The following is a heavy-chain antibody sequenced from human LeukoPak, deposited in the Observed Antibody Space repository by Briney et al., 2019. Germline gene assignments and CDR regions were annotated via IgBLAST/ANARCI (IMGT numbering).Heavy chain of an antibody. V-gene: IGHV4-34*01. CDR2: INHSGST. CDR3: ARGGYYGSGSPYWDFDY. J-gene: IGHJ4*02. Sequence: SETLSLTCAVYGGSLSGYYWSWIRQPPGKGLEWIGEINHSGSTNYNPSLKSRVTISVDTSKNQFSLKLSSVTAADTAVYYCARGGYYGSGSPYWDFDYWGQGTLVTVSS. CDR1: GGSLSGYY. D-gene: IGHD3-10*01.